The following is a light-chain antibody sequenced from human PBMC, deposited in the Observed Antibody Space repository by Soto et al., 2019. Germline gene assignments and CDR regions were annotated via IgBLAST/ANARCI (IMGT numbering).Light chain of an antibody. Sequence: DIQMTQSPSFVSASVGDRVTITCRASQGISNYLAWYQQTPGKPPKLLISLISYLQSGVPSRFSGSGSGNDFTLTISSLQPEDFATYYCEQGYSFPLTFGGGTEVEIK. CDR3: EQGYSFPLT. CDR1: QGISNY. CDR2: LIS. V-gene: IGKV1D-12*01. J-gene: IGKJ4*01.